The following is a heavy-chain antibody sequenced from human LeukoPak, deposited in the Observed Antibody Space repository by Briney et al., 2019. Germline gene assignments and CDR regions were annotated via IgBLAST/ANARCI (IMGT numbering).Heavy chain of an antibody. V-gene: IGHV5-51*01. Sequence: GESLKISCEGSGNSFNTYWIGWVRQMPGKGLEWMGIIYPGDSDTRYSPSFQGHVTISADKSIATAYLQWSSLKASDTAMYYCARQRISGSYFGSAFDIWGQGTVVTVSS. D-gene: IGHD1-26*01. J-gene: IGHJ3*02. CDR1: GNSFNTYW. CDR2: IYPGDSDT. CDR3: ARQRISGSYFGSAFDI.